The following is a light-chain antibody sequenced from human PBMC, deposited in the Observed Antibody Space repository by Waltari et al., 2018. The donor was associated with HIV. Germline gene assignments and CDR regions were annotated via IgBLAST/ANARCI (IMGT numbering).Light chain of an antibody. CDR2: DLT. CDR3: CSFAGSYTWL. J-gene: IGLJ2*01. V-gene: IGLV2-11*01. Sequence: QSALTQPRSVSGSPGQSVTLPSTGNSRDVRGYNYVSWYQPLPGKAPKLRIYDLTERPSGVPDRFSGSKSGNTASLTISGLQAEDEADYYCCSFAGSYTWLFGGGTKLTVL. CDR1: SRDVRGYNY.